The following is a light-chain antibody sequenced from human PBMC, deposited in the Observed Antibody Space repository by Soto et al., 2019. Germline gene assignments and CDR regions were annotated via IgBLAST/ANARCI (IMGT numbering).Light chain of an antibody. CDR3: LLYYGGAGV. J-gene: IGLJ3*02. V-gene: IGLV7-43*01. CDR2: STS. Sequence: QAVVTQEPSLTVSPGGSVTLTCSSSTGAVTSSNYPNWFQQKPGQPPRALIYSTSRKHSWTPAQLSGSILGGKAGLTLSGVQNEDECEYYCLLYYGGAGVFGGGTKLTVL. CDR1: TGAVTSSNY.